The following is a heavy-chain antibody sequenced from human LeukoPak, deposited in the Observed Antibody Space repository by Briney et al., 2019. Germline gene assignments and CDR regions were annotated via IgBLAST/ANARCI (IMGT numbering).Heavy chain of an antibody. V-gene: IGHV3-11*01. CDR3: VRGKRRFGL. CDR2: ISGRSYSM. Sequence: GGALRLSCAASGFSFSESYMTWIRQAPGKGLEWVAYISGRSYSMYYEDSVQGRFTISRDNANNSLYLHMSSLRADDTDVYYCVRGKRRFGLWGQGTLVNVSS. D-gene: IGHD3-3*01. CDR1: GFSFSESY. J-gene: IGHJ4*02.